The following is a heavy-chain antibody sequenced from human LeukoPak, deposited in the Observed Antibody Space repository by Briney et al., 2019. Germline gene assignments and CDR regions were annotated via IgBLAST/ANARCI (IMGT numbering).Heavy chain of an antibody. J-gene: IGHJ4*02. CDR3: ARDGYGSGFGDYFDY. V-gene: IGHV3-7*01. CDR2: IKQDGSEK. D-gene: IGHD3-10*01. Sequence: PGGSLRLSCAASGFTFSSYWMSWVRQAPGKGLEWVANIKQDGSEKYYVDSVKGRFTISRDNAKNSLYLQMNSLRAEDTAVYYCARDGYGSGFGDYFDYWGQGTLVTVSS. CDR1: GFTFSSYW.